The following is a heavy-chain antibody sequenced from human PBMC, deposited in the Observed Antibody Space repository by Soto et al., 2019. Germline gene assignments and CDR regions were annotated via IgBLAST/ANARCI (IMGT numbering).Heavy chain of an antibody. V-gene: IGHV4-34*01. CDR1: GESFSGYY. CDR2: INHSGRT. D-gene: IGHD2-15*01. CDR3: ARVSSRYCSGSSCYSEIQIFDY. J-gene: IGHJ4*02. Sequence: PSENLSLTCAVYGESFSGYYWSWIRQPPGKGLEWIGEINHSGRTNYNPSLKSRVTISADTSKNQFSLKLSSVTAADTAVYYCARVSSRYCSGSSCYSEIQIFDYWGQGMLVT.